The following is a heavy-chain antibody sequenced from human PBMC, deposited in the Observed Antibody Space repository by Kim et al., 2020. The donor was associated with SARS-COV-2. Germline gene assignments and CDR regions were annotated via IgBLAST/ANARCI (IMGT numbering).Heavy chain of an antibody. CDR2: IYSGGST. D-gene: IGHD3-10*01. CDR3: ARAGADYYGSGSYYAY. J-gene: IGHJ4*02. Sequence: GGSLRLSCAASGFTVSSNYMSWVRQAPGKGLEWVSVIYSGGSTYYADSVKGRFTISRDNSKNTLYLQMNSLRAEDTAVYYCARAGADYYGSGSYYAYWGQGTLVTVSS. CDR1: GFTVSSNY. V-gene: IGHV3-66*01.